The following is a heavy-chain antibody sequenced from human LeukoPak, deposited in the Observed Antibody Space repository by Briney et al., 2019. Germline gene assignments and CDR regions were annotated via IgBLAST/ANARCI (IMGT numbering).Heavy chain of an antibody. CDR3: ARGHGGAYDFWSGFRIYWFDP. Sequence: PSETLSLTCTVSGGSISSSSYYWGWIRQPPGKGLEWIGSIYYSGSTYYNPSLKSRVTISVDTSKNQFSLKLSSVTAADTAVYYCARGHGGAYDFWSGFRIYWFDPWGQGTLVTVSS. J-gene: IGHJ5*02. D-gene: IGHD3-3*01. CDR1: GGSISSSSYY. V-gene: IGHV4-39*01. CDR2: IYYSGST.